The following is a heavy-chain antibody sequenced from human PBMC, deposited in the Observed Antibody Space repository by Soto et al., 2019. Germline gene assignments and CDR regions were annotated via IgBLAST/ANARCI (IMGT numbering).Heavy chain of an antibody. CDR2: ISSSSSTI. J-gene: IGHJ5*02. D-gene: IGHD3-3*01. CDR3: ARVIWSGHLTSDL. Sequence: EVQVVESGGGLVQPGGSLRLSCAASGFTFSSNSMNWVRQAPGKGLEWISYISSSSSTIYADSVKGRFTISRDNAKNSMYLQMNSHRDEDPAVYYCARVIWSGHLTSDLWGQGTLVTVSS. V-gene: IGHV3-48*02. CDR1: GFTFSSNS.